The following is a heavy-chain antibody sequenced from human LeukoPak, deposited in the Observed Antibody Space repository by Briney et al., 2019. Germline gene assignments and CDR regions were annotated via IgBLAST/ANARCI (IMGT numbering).Heavy chain of an antibody. Sequence: GGSLRLSCAASGFTVSSSYMSWVRQAPGKGLEWVPLIYSGGSTYYAASVKGRFTISRDNSKNTLYLQMNSLRPEDTAVYYCAKGYNYAYEYWGQGTLVTVSS. J-gene: IGHJ4*02. CDR1: GFTVSSSY. V-gene: IGHV3-53*01. D-gene: IGHD5-18*01. CDR3: AKGYNYAYEY. CDR2: IYSGGST.